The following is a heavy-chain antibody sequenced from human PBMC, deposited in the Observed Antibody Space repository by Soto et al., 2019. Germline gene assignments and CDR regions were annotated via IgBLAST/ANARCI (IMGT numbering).Heavy chain of an antibody. CDR2: MYNSVST. D-gene: IGHD6-6*01. V-gene: IGHV4-39*01. Sequence: PSETLSLTCTVSGGSISSGGYYWSWIRQHPGKGLEWIGYMYNSVSTYYNPSLKSRVTISLDTSKNQFSLRLTSVTAADTAVHYCARSTIAPRLFMFPFDSWGQGTLVTVSS. J-gene: IGHJ4*02. CDR1: GGSISSGGYY. CDR3: ARSTIAPRLFMFPFDS.